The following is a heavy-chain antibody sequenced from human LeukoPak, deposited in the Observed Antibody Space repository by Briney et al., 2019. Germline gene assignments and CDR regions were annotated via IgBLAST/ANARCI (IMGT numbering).Heavy chain of an antibody. CDR2: ISGSGGST. CDR3: AKDGTGIFHFDY. Sequence: GGSLRLSCAASGFTFSSYSMNWVRQAPGKGLEWVSAISGSGGSTYYADSVKGRFTISRDNSKNTLYLQMNSLRAEDTAVYYCAKDGTGIFHFDYWGQGTLVTVSS. J-gene: IGHJ4*02. CDR1: GFTFSSYS. D-gene: IGHD1-1*01. V-gene: IGHV3-23*01.